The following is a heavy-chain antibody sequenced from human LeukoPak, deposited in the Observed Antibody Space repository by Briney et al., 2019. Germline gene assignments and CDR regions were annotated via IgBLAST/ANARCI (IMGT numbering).Heavy chain of an antibody. CDR3: AGVPGAWELLNY. CDR1: GYTFTGYY. CDR2: INPNSGGT. D-gene: IGHD1-26*01. V-gene: IGHV1-2*02. Sequence: ASVKVSCKASGYTFTGYYMHWVRQAPGQGLEWMGWINPNSGGTNYAQKFQGRVTMTRDTSISTAYMELSRLRSDDTAVYYCAGVPGAWELLNYWGQGTLVTVSS. J-gene: IGHJ4*02.